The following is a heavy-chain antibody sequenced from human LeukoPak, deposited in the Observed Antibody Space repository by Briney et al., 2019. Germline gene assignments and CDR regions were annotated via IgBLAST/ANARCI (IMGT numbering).Heavy chain of an antibody. CDR2: INPNSGGT. Sequence: ASVKVSCKASGYTFTGYYMHWVRQAPGQGLEWMGWINPNSGGTNYAQKFQGRVTMTRDTSISTAYMELSRLRSDDTAVYYCARDGGIAVRLFDYWGQGTLVTVSS. D-gene: IGHD6-6*01. J-gene: IGHJ4*02. CDR1: GYTFTGYY. V-gene: IGHV1-2*02. CDR3: ARDGGIAVRLFDY.